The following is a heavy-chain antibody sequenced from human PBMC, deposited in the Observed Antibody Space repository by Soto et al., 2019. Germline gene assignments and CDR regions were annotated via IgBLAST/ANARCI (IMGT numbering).Heavy chain of an antibody. D-gene: IGHD4-17*01. Sequence: ASVNVSCKASGYTFTGYYMHWVRQAPGQGLEWMGWINPNSGGTNYAQKFQGWVTTTRDTSISTAYMELSRLRSDDTAVYYCARVGTTVVEPAGYYYYGMDVWGQGTTVTVSS. CDR1: GYTFTGYY. CDR2: INPNSGGT. V-gene: IGHV1-2*04. CDR3: ARVGTTVVEPAGYYYYGMDV. J-gene: IGHJ6*02.